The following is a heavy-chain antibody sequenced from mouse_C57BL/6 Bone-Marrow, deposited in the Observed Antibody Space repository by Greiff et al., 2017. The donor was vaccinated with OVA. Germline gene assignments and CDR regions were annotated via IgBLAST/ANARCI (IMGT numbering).Heavy chain of an antibody. D-gene: IGHD3-2*02. CDR1: GYAFTNYL. J-gene: IGHJ3*01. CDR2: INPGSGGT. V-gene: IGHV1-54*01. Sequence: LQESGAELVRPGTSVKVSCKASGYAFTNYLIEWVKQRPGQGLEWIGVINPGSGGTTSNETFKGKATLTADKSSSTAYLQLSSLTSEDSTVYFCASGSGYSFAYWGPGTLVTVSA. CDR3: ASGSGYSFAY.